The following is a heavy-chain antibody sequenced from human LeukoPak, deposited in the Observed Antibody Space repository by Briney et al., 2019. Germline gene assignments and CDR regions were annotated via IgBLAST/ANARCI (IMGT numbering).Heavy chain of an antibody. V-gene: IGHV3-23*01. CDR2: ISASGP. CDR1: GFTFSRLA. CDR3: ATVGTRSIAVAGSYFDY. J-gene: IGHJ4*02. Sequence: GGSLRLSCAASGFTFSRLAMTWVRQAPGKGLEWVSTISASGPYYADAVRGRFTISRDNSRNTLSLQMDSLRAEDTAVYYCATVGTRSIAVAGSYFDYWGQGTLVTVSS. D-gene: IGHD6-19*01.